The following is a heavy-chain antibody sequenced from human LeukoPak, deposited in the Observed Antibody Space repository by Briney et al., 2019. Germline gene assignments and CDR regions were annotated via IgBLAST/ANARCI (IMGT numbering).Heavy chain of an antibody. CDR3: ARDSSGWDVFDY. J-gene: IGHJ4*02. CDR1: GGSFSGYY. D-gene: IGHD6-19*01. V-gene: IGHV4-34*01. CDR2: INHSGST. Sequence: NPSETLSLTCAVYGGSFSGYYWSWIRQPPGKGLEWIGEINHSGSTNYNPSLKSRVTISVDTSKNQFSLKLSSVPAADTAVYYCARDSSGWDVFDYWGQGTLVTVSS.